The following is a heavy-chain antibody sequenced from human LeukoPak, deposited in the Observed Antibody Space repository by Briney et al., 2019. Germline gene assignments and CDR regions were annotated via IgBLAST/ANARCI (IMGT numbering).Heavy chain of an antibody. CDR3: AKDREYYDFWSGYYAPSGY. CDR1: GSTFSSYG. D-gene: IGHD3-3*01. J-gene: IGHJ4*02. Sequence: RSLRLSCAASGSTFSSYGMHWVRQAPGKGLEWVAVISYDGSNKYYADSVKGRFTISRDNSKNTLYLQMNSLRAEDTAVHYCAKDREYYDFWSGYYAPSGYWGQGTLVTVSS. V-gene: IGHV3-30*18. CDR2: ISYDGSNK.